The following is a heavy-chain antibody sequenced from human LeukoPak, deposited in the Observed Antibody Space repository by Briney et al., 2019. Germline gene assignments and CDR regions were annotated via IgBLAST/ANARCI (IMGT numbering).Heavy chain of an antibody. V-gene: IGHV3-9*01. D-gene: IGHD3-10*01. CDR1: GFTFDDYA. Sequence: GRSLRLSCAASGFTFDDYAMHWVRQAPGKGLEWVSGTSWNSGSIGYADSVKGRFTISRDNAKNSLYLQMNSLRAEDTALYYCAKDTKGYYGSGSYSDYWGQGTLVTVSS. J-gene: IGHJ4*02. CDR3: AKDTKGYYGSGSYSDY. CDR2: TSWNSGSI.